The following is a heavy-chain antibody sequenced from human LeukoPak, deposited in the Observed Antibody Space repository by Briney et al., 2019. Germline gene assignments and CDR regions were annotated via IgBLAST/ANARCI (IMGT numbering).Heavy chain of an antibody. J-gene: IGHJ4*02. D-gene: IGHD1-26*01. Sequence: SVKGSCKASGGTFSSYAISWVRQAPGQGLEWMGRIIPIFGTANYAQKFQGRVTITTDESTSTAYMELSSLRSEDTAVYYCARGGPMTPIPGGGIFDWGQGTLVTVSS. CDR2: IIPIFGTA. CDR1: GGTFSSYA. V-gene: IGHV1-69*05. CDR3: ARGGPMTPIPGGGIFD.